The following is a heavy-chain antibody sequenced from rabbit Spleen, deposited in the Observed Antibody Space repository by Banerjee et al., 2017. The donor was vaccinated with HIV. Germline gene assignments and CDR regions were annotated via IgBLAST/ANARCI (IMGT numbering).Heavy chain of an antibody. CDR2: INVATGKP. CDR3: ARDVVGVIGWNFYL. Sequence: QEQLVESGGGLVQPEGSLTLTCTASGFSFGDRDVMCWVRQAPGKGLVWIACINVATGKPVSATWAKGRFTTSRTASTTVTLRMTSLTAADTATYFCARDVVGVIGWNFYLWGPGTLVTVS. CDR1: GFSFGDRDV. J-gene: IGHJ4*01. V-gene: IGHV1S45*01. D-gene: IGHD1-1*01.